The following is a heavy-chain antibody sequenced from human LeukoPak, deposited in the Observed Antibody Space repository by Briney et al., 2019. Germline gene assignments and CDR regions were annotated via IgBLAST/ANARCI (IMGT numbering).Heavy chain of an antibody. D-gene: IGHD3-10*01. V-gene: IGHV1-2*02. CDR3: ARGTMVRGVITNNWFDP. CDR2: INPNSGGT. J-gene: IGHJ5*02. Sequence: ASVKVSCKASGYTFTGYYMHWVRQAPGQGLEWMGWINPNSGGTNYAQKFQGRVTMTRDTSISTAYMELSRLRSDDTAVYHCARGTMVRGVITNNWFDPWGQGTLVTVSS. CDR1: GYTFTGYY.